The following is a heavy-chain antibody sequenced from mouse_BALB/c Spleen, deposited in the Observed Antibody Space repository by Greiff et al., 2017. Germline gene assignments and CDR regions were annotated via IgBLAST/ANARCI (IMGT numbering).Heavy chain of an antibody. V-gene: IGHV1-9*01. CDR3: ARQLGLPSMDY. CDR1: GYTFSSYW. CDR2: ILPGSGST. J-gene: IGHJ4*01. D-gene: IGHD3-1*01. Sequence: QVQLQQSGAELMKPGASVKISCKATGYTFSSYWIEWVKQRPGHGLEWIGEILPGSGSTNYNEKFKGKATFTADTSSNTAYMQLSSLTSEDSAVYYCARQLGLPSMDYWGQGTSVTVSS.